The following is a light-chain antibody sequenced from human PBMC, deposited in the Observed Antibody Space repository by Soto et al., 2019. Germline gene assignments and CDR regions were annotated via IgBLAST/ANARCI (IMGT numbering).Light chain of an antibody. CDR2: ETS. CDR1: SSDFGSYKF. Sequence: QSVLTQPASVSGSPGQSVTISCTGTSSDFGSYKFVSWYQHHPGKVPKVIIYETSKRPSGVSDRFSGSKSGNTASLTISGLQTEDEADYYCFSFTSTNTHVVGSGTKATV. V-gene: IGLV2-23*01. J-gene: IGLJ1*01. CDR3: FSFTSTNTHV.